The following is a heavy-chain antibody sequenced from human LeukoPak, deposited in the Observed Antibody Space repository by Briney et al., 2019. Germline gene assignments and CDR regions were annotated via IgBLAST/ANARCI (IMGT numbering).Heavy chain of an antibody. CDR3: AKDRDYRSSWYTADY. V-gene: IGHV3-23*01. CDR2: ISGSGDST. J-gene: IGHJ4*02. D-gene: IGHD6-13*01. Sequence: PGGSLRLSCAVSGLTFSSFAMSWVRQAPGKGLEWVSAISGSGDSTYYADSVKGRFTISRDNSKSTLFLQMNSLRAEDTAVYYCAKDRDYRSSWYTADYWGQGTLVTVSS. CDR1: GLTFSSFA.